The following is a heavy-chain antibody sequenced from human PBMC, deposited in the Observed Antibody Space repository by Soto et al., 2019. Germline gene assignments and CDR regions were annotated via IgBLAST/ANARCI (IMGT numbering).Heavy chain of an antibody. J-gene: IGHJ4*02. V-gene: IGHV4-31*03. CDR1: GGSISSGGYY. Sequence: SETLSLTCTVSGGSISSGGYYWSWIRQHPGKGLEWIGYIYYSGSTYYNPSLKSRVTISVDTSKNQFSLKLSSVTAADTAVYYCARVSSEFGSFTLFDYWGQGTLVTVSS. D-gene: IGHD3-3*01. CDR3: ARVSSEFGSFTLFDY. CDR2: IYYSGST.